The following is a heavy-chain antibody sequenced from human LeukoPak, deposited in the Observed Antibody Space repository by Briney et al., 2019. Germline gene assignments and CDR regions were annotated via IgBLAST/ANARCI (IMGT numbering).Heavy chain of an antibody. CDR3: TRDLPATISLGDDY. Sequence: GGSLRLSCAASGFSFSDYYMHWVRQAPGKGLEWVSSISFDSGDETLYADSVKGRFTISRDNTKNSMYLQMDSLTVEDTALYFCTRDLPATISLGDDYWGPGILVTVSS. V-gene: IGHV3-21*01. J-gene: IGHJ4*02. CDR1: GFSFSDYY. D-gene: IGHD5-12*01. CDR2: ISFDSGDET.